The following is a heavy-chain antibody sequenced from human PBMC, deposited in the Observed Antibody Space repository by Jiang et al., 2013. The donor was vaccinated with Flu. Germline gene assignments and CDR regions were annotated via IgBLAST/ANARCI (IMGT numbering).Heavy chain of an antibody. Sequence: GAEVKKPGESLKISCKGSGYSFTSYWIGWVRQMPGKGLEWMGIIYPGDSDTRYSPSFQGQVTISADKSISTAYLQWSSLKASDTAMYYCARRKFVAGSPGVMLDYWGQGTLVTVSS. D-gene: IGHD6-19*01. CDR2: IYPGDSDT. J-gene: IGHJ4*02. CDR3: ARRKFVAGSPGVMLDY. V-gene: IGHV5-51*01. CDR1: GYSFTSYW.